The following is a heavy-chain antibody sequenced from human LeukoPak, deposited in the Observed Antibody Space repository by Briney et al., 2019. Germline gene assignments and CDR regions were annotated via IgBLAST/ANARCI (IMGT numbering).Heavy chain of an antibody. CDR2: ISSSSSTI. J-gene: IGHJ4*02. D-gene: IGHD3-10*01. CDR1: GFIFSIYS. Sequence: PGGSLTLSCAASGFIFSIYSMKCVRQAPGEGLEGVSYISSSSSTIYYAYCVKGVFTIYRENAKNSLYLQMNSLRAEDTAVYYCARGGPSYYGSGKWGQGTLVTVSS. V-gene: IGHV3-48*01. CDR3: ARGGPSYYGSGK.